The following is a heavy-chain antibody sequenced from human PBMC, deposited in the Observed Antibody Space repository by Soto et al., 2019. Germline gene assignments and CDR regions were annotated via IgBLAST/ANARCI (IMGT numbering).Heavy chain of an antibody. CDR1: GGSISSYY. Sequence: SETLSLTCTVSGGSISSYYWSWIRQPPGKGLEWIGYTYYSGSTNYNPSLKSRITISVDTSKNQFSLRLSLKLSSVTAADTAVYYCGRQPGHCDSTTCFGYYTVDVWGQGTTVTVSS. V-gene: IGHV4-59*08. J-gene: IGHJ6*02. D-gene: IGHD2-2*01. CDR3: GRQPGHCDSTTCFGYYTVDV. CDR2: TYYSGST.